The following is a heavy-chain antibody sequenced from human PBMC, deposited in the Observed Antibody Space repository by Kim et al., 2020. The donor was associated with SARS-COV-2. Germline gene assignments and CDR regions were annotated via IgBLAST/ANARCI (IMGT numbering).Heavy chain of an antibody. J-gene: IGHJ4*02. CDR3: AYRQPSSSWYVDY. Sequence: SVKVSCKASGFTFTSSAMQWVRQARGQRLEWIGWIVVGSGNTNYAQKFQERVTITRDMSTSTAYMELSSLRSEDTAVYYCAYRQPSSSWYVDYWGQGTLVTVSS. CDR1: GFTFTSSA. D-gene: IGHD6-13*01. V-gene: IGHV1-58*02. CDR2: IVVGSGNT.